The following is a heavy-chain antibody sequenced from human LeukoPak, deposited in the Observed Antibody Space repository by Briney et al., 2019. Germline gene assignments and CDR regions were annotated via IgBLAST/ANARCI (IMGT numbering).Heavy chain of an antibody. V-gene: IGHV4-39*07. J-gene: IGHJ4*02. Sequence: ASETLSLTCTVSGGSISSSSYYWGWNRQPPGKGLEWIGSIYYSGSTYYNPSLKSRVTISVDTSKNQFSLKLSSVTAADTAVYYCATVGATTLFDYWGQGTLVTVSS. D-gene: IGHD1-26*01. CDR1: GGSISSSSYY. CDR2: IYYSGST. CDR3: ATVGATTLFDY.